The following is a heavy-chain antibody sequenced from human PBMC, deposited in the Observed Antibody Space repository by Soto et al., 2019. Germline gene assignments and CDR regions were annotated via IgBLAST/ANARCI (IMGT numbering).Heavy chain of an antibody. CDR3: ARDKAAPDYGGPRGY. V-gene: IGHV3-11*06. J-gene: IGHJ4*02. D-gene: IGHD4-17*01. Sequence: GGSLRLSCAASGFTFSDYYMSWIRQAPGKGLEWVSYISSSSSYTNYADSVKGRFTISRDNAKNSLYLQMNSLRAEDTAVYYCARDKAAPDYGGPRGYWGQGTLVTVSS. CDR1: GFTFSDYY. CDR2: ISSSSSYT.